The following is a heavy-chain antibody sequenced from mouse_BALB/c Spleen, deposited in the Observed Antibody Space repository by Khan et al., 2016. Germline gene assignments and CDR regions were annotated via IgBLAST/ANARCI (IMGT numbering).Heavy chain of an antibody. CDR3: ARKYRNYYAIDY. CDR1: GFSLTSYG. J-gene: IGHJ4*01. Sequence: QVRLQQSGPGLVQPSQSLSITCTVSGFSLTSYGVHWVRQSPGKGLEWLGVFWSGGSTDYNAAFISRLSISKDNSKRHVFFKMNSLQANDKAISYCARKYRNYYAIDYSGQGTSVTVST. D-gene: IGHD2-10*02. CDR2: FWSGGST. V-gene: IGHV2-2*02.